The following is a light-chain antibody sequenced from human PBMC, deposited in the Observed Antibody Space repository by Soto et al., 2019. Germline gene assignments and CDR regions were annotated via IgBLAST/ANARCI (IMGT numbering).Light chain of an antibody. J-gene: IGLJ2*01. CDR3: CSYTSSSTPVV. CDR2: DVS. CDR1: SSDVGGYNY. V-gene: IGLV2-14*03. Sequence: QSALTQPASVSGSPGQSTTISCTGTSSDVGGYNYVSWYQQHPGKAPKLMISDVSNRPSGVSNRFSGSKSGNTASLTISGLQAEDEADYYCCSYTSSSTPVVFGGGTKLTVL.